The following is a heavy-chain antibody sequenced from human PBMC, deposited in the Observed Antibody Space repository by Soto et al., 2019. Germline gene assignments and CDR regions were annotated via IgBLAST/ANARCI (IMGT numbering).Heavy chain of an antibody. D-gene: IGHD3-22*01. V-gene: IGHV4-59*01. J-gene: IGHJ4*02. CDR3: ARSIDSSGYYFSNC. CDR1: GGSISSYY. Sequence: ASETLSLTCTVSGGSISSYYWSWIRQSPGKGLEWIGYMHYSGSTNYNPSLKSRVTTSVDTSRNQFSLKLSSVTAADTAVYYCARSIDSSGYYFSNCWGQGTLVTVSS. CDR2: MHYSGST.